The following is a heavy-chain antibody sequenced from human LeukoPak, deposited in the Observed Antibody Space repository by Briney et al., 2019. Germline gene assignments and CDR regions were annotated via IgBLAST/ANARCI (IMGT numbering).Heavy chain of an antibody. V-gene: IGHV3-30*03. Sequence: GGSLRLSCAASGFTFSSYGMHWVRQAPGKGLEWVAGISYDGSNKYYADSVKGRFTISRDNSKNPLYLQMDSLRAEDTAVYYCAIGNEYYFDYWGQGTLVTVSS. D-gene: IGHD3-10*01. CDR1: GFTFSSYG. CDR2: ISYDGSNK. J-gene: IGHJ4*02. CDR3: AIGNEYYFDY.